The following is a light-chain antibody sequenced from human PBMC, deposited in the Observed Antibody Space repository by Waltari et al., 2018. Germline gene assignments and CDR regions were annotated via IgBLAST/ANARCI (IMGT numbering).Light chain of an antibody. J-gene: IGKJ1*01. V-gene: IGKV1-39*01. CDR3: QESYSFTRT. CDR2: AAS. CDR1: QTISRY. Sequence: DIQVTQSPSSLSASVGYRLAINCRASQTISRYLNWYQQKPGKAPNLLIYAASSLKSGVPSRFSGSGSGRDFTLIITSLQPEDFATYYCQESYSFTRTFGQGTKVEIK.